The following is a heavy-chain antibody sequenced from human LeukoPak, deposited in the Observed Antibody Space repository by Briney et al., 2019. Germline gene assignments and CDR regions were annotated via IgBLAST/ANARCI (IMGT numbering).Heavy chain of an antibody. J-gene: IGHJ4*02. Sequence: GASVKVSCKASGYTFTRFAMNWVRQAPGQGLEWMGWINTNTGNPTSAQGFTGRFVFSLDTSVSTAYLQISSLKAEDTAVYYCARGKNNYYDSSGYYYDWGQGTLVTVSS. V-gene: IGHV7-4-1*02. CDR1: GYTFTRFA. D-gene: IGHD3-22*01. CDR2: INTNTGNP. CDR3: ARGKNNYYDSSGYYYD.